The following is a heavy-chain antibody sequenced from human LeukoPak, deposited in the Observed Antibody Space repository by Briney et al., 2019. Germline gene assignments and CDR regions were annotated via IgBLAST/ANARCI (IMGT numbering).Heavy chain of an antibody. CDR1: GFTFSSYS. Sequence: GRSLRLSCAASGFTFSSYSMQWVRQTPGKGLEWVGIMSNSGENTFYGEAVKGRFAISRDNSQNTLYLQMNSLRPEDTAVYYCAKGGASVTRYVDYWGQGTLVTVSA. CDR2: MSNSGENT. CDR3: AKGGASVTRYVDY. D-gene: IGHD4-17*01. V-gene: IGHV3-30*18. J-gene: IGHJ4*02.